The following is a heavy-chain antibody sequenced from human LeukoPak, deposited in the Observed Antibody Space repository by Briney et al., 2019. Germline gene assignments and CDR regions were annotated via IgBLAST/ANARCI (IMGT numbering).Heavy chain of an antibody. D-gene: IGHD3-22*01. V-gene: IGHV3-33*01. CDR1: GFXFSSYG. J-gene: IGHJ5*02. Sequence: GGSLRLSCGASGFXFSSYGIHWVRQAPGKGLEWVAVIWYDGSNKYYADSVKGRFAISRDNSKNTLYLQMNSLRAEDTAVYYCARDSNYYDRDWFDPWGQGTLVTVSS. CDR2: IWYDGSNK. CDR3: ARDSNYYDRDWFDP.